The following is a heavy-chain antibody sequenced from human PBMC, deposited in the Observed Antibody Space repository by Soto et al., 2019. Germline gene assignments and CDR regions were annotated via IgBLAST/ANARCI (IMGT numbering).Heavy chain of an antibody. CDR3: AKAFHSWNYFDY. Sequence: GGSLRLSCAASGFTFSSSGTHWVRQAPGKGLEWVAVISYDGSNKFYADSVKGRFTISRDNFRNTLYLQMNSLRAEDTAVYYCAKAFHSWNYFDYWGQGTLVTVSS. D-gene: IGHD1-20*01. CDR2: ISYDGSNK. J-gene: IGHJ4*02. CDR1: GFTFSSSG. V-gene: IGHV3-30*18.